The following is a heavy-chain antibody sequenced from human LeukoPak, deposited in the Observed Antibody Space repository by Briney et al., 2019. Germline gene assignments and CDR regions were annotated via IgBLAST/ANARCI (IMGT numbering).Heavy chain of an antibody. Sequence: ASVKVPCKASGYTFTGNYLHWVRQAPGQGLEWMGWINPNNGGTNYGQKFRGRVTMTSDTSTTTAYMELSRLRSDDTALYYCAREKYYYDSSGPHGFDIWGQGTMVTVSS. CDR2: INPNNGGT. D-gene: IGHD3-22*01. CDR3: AREKYYYDSSGPHGFDI. J-gene: IGHJ3*02. V-gene: IGHV1-2*02. CDR1: GYTFTGNY.